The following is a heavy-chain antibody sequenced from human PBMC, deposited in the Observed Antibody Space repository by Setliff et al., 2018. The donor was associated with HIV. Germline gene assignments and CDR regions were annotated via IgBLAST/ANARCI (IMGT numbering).Heavy chain of an antibody. V-gene: IGHV1-69*13. CDR2: IIPIFGTT. CDR1: GGTFSSYP. CDR3: ARGRNYDSSGYGDYYYYMDV. D-gene: IGHD3-22*01. Sequence: ASVKVSCKASGGTFSSYPISWVRQAPGQGLEWMGGIIPIFGTTHYAQKFQGRVTVTADESTSTAYMQLSSLRSDDTAVYYCARGRNYDSSGYGDYYYYMDVWGNGTTVTVSS. J-gene: IGHJ6*03.